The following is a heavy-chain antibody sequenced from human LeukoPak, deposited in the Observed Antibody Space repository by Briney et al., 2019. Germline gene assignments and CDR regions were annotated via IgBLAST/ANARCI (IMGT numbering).Heavy chain of an antibody. CDR2: IWYDGSNK. Sequence: GRSLRLSCAASGFTFSSYGMHWVRQAPGKGLEWVAVIWYDGSNKYYADSVKGRFTISRDNSKNTLYLQMSSLRAEDTAVYYCARDRERYNWNDGAFDIWGQGTMVTVSS. CDR3: ARDRERYNWNDGAFDI. V-gene: IGHV3-33*01. J-gene: IGHJ3*02. CDR1: GFTFSSYG. D-gene: IGHD1-1*01.